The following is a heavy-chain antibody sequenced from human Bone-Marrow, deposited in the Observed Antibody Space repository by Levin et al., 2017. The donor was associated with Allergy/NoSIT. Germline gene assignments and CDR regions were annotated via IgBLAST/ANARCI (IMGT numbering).Heavy chain of an antibody. V-gene: IGHV3-23*01. CDR3: AKEGTTVTTFLSYYYYGMDV. D-gene: IGHD4-17*01. J-gene: IGHJ6*02. Sequence: LSLTCAASGFTFSSYAMSWVRQAPGKGLEWVSAISGSGGSTYYADSVKGRFTISRDNSKNTLYLQMNSLRAEDTAVYYCAKEGTTVTTFLSYYYYGMDVWGQGTTVTVSS. CDR1: GFTFSSYA. CDR2: ISGSGGST.